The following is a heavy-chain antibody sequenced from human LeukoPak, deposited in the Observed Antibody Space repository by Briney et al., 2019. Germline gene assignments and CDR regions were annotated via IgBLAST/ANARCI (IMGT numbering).Heavy chain of an antibody. CDR1: GFTFSNYW. V-gene: IGHV3-7*01. D-gene: IGHD2-2*01. J-gene: IGHJ4*02. CDR2: IKQDGSEK. CDR3: ARGYCSSTSCYSTGVKDY. Sequence: GGSLRLSCAASGFTFSNYWMSWVRQAPGKGLEWVANIKQDGSEKYYVDSVKGRFTISRDNAKDSLYLQMNSLRAEDTALYYCARGYCSSTSCYSTGVKDYWGQGTLVTVSS.